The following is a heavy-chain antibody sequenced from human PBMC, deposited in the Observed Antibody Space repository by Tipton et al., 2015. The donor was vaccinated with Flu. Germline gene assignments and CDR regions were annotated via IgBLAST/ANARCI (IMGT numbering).Heavy chain of an antibody. D-gene: IGHD6-13*01. CDR1: GYSFTSYW. CDR2: IYPGDSDT. CDR3: ASRTKYSSPAAHDAFDI. Sequence: VQLVQSGAEVKKPGESLKISCKGSGYSFTSYWIGWVRQMPGKGLEWMGIIYPGDSDTRYSPSFQGQVTISADKSISTAYLQWSSLKASDPAMYYCASRTKYSSPAAHDAFDIWGQGTMVTVSS. V-gene: IGHV5-51*01. J-gene: IGHJ3*02.